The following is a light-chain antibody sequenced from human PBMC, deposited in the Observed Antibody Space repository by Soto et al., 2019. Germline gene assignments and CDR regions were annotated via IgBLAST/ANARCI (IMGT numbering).Light chain of an antibody. CDR3: SSYTSSPV. J-gene: IGLJ2*01. CDR2: DVS. V-gene: IGLV2-14*01. Sequence: QSALTQPASVSGSPGQSITISCTGTSSDVGGYNYVSWYQQHPGKAPKLMIYDVSNRPSGVSNRFSGSKSGNTAYLTISGLQAEDEADYYCSSYTSSPVFGGGTKVTVL. CDR1: SSDVGGYNY.